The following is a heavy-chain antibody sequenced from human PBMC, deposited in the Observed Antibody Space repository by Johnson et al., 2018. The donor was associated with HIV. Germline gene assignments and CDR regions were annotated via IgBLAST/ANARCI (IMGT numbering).Heavy chain of an antibody. Sequence: QVQLVESGGGVVQPGRSLRLSCAASGFTFSSYAMHWVRQAPGKGLEWVAVISYDGSNKYYAESVKGRFTISRDNSKNTLYLQMNSLRAEDTAVYYCARGYYDSSGRTGAFDIWGQGTMVTVSS. CDR1: GFTFSSYA. J-gene: IGHJ3*02. D-gene: IGHD3-22*01. CDR3: ARGYYDSSGRTGAFDI. CDR2: ISYDGSNK. V-gene: IGHV3-30-3*01.